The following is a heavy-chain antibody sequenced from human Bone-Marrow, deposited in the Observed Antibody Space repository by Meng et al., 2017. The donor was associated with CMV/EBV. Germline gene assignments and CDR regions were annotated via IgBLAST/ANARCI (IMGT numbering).Heavy chain of an antibody. Sequence: GGSLKISCAASGFTFSSHAMRWVRQVPGKGLEWVSAISGSGGDTYYADSVKGRFIISRDNFNNRVYREMNSLRAEDTALYYGAKNHGWGGGGDYWGQGTLVTVSS. CDR1: GFTFSSHA. CDR3: AKNHGWGGGGDY. J-gene: IGHJ4*02. CDR2: ISGSGGDT. D-gene: IGHD3-16*01. V-gene: IGHV3-23*01.